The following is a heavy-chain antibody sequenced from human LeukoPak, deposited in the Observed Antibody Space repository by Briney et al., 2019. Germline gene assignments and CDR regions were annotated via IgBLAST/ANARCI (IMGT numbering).Heavy chain of an antibody. D-gene: IGHD5-18*01. Sequence: SVKVSCKASGGTFSSYAISWVRQAPGQGLEWMGRIIPILGIANYAQKFQGRVTITADKSTSTAYMELSSLRSEDTAVYYCARRKYSYGAYYGMDVWGQGTTVAVSS. CDR2: IIPILGIA. J-gene: IGHJ6*02. CDR1: GGTFSSYA. V-gene: IGHV1-69*04. CDR3: ARRKYSYGAYYGMDV.